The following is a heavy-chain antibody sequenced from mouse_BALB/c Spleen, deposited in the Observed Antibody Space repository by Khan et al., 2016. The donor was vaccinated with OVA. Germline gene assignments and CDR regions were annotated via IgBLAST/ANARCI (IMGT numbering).Heavy chain of an antibody. Sequence: QIQLVQSGPELKKPGETVKISCKASGYTFTDYSMHWVKQAPGKGLKWMGWINTETGEPTYADDFKGRFAFSLETSASTAYLQINNLKTEDSATYFCARGRYDYFDYWGQGTTLTVSS. V-gene: IGHV9-2-1*01. J-gene: IGHJ2*01. CDR3: ARGRYDYFDY. CDR2: INTETGEP. D-gene: IGHD2-14*01. CDR1: GYTFTDYS.